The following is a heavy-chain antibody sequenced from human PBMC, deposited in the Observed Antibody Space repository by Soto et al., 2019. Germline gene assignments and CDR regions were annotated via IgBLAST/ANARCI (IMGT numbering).Heavy chain of an antibody. D-gene: IGHD6-13*01. CDR3: ARFDIAAPPPI. V-gene: IGHV3-74*01. J-gene: IGHJ3*02. CDR2: ISADGSDT. CDR1: GFSFSNNW. Sequence: GGSLRLSCVASGFSFSNNWMHWVRHAPGKGPVWVSRISADGSDTHYADSVQGRFTISRDNAKNTLYLQMNTLSVEDAAVYYCARFDIAAPPPIWGQGTMVTVSS.